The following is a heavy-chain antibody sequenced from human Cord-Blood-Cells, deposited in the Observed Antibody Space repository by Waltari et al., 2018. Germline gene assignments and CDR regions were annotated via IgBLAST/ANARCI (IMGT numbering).Heavy chain of an antibody. CDR2: IRSKAYGGTT. CDR1: GFTFGDYA. D-gene: IGHD1-26*01. V-gene: IGHV3-49*03. CDR3: TSEIEPLGGSYQGFDY. J-gene: IGHJ4*02. Sequence: EVQLVESGGGLVQPGRSLRLSCTASGFTFGDYAMSWFRQAPGKGLEWVGFIRSKAYGGTTEYAASVKGRFTISRDDSKSIAYPQMNSLKTEDTAVYYCTSEIEPLGGSYQGFDYWGQGTLVTVSS.